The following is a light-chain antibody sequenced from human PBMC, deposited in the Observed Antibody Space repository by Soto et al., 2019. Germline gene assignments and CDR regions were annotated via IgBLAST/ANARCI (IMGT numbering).Light chain of an antibody. J-gene: IGKJ2*01. Sequence: EIVLTQSPGTLSLSPGERATLSCRASQRVSDSYLAWYQQKPGQTPRLLIYGASSRATGVPDRFSGSGSGTDFTLTISRLDPEDFAVYYCQQYGTSPYAFGQGTKVEI. CDR2: GAS. CDR3: QQYGTSPYA. V-gene: IGKV3-20*01. CDR1: QRVSDSY.